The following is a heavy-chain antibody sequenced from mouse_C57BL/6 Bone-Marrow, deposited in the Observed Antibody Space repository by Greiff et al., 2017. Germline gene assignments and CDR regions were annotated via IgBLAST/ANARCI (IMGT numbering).Heavy chain of an antibody. V-gene: IGHV14-4*01. CDR1: GFNIKDDY. CDR3: TTRLYYFDY. CDR2: IDPENGDT. Sequence: EVHLVESGAELVRPGASVKLSCTASGFNIKDDYMHWVKQRPEQGLEWIGWIDPENGDTEYASKFQGKATITADTSSNTAYLQLSSLTSEDTAVYYCTTRLYYFDYWGQGTTLTVSS. J-gene: IGHJ2*01.